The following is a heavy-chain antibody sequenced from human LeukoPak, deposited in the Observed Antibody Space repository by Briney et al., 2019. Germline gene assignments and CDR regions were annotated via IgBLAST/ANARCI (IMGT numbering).Heavy chain of an antibody. D-gene: IGHD1-1*01. Sequence: TGGSLRLSCAASGFTFDGYEMHWVRQAPGKGLEWVSYISCDGGTIYYADSVKGRFTISRDNAKNSLYLQMKSLRAEDTAVYYFAKFPLNFVAYFYYFMDLGGKGTRVIVS. CDR1: GFTFDGYE. CDR2: ISCDGGTI. J-gene: IGHJ6*03. CDR3: AKFPLNFVAYFYYFMDL. V-gene: IGHV3-48*03.